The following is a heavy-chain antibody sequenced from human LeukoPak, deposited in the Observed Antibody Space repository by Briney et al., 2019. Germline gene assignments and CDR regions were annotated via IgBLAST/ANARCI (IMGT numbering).Heavy chain of an antibody. V-gene: IGHV1-69*04. J-gene: IGHJ6*02. CDR2: IIPALNIT. Sequence: ASVKVSCKTSGGTFSSSAITWVRQAPGQGLEWIGRIIPALNITSYAQKFQGRVTITADTSTSTAYMELSSLRSEETAVYYCARDQGLTAPPPYGLDVWGQGTTVTVSS. D-gene: IGHD5-18*01. CDR3: ARDQGLTAPPPYGLDV. CDR1: GGTFSSSA.